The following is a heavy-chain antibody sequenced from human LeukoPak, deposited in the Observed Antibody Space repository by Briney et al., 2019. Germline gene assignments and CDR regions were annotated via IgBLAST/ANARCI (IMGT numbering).Heavy chain of an antibody. J-gene: IGHJ4*02. CDR3: ARDSLRMTTPIDY. Sequence: GGSLRLSCAASGFTFSDYYMSWIRQAPGKGLEWVSYISSSGSTIYYADSVKGRFTISRDNAKNSLYLQMNSLRDEDTAVYYCARDSLRMTTPIDYWGQGTLVTVSS. D-gene: IGHD4-17*01. V-gene: IGHV3-11*01. CDR2: ISSSGSTI. CDR1: GFTFSDYY.